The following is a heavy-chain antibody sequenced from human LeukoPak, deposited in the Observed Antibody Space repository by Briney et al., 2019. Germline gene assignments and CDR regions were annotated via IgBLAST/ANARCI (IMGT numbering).Heavy chain of an antibody. CDR3: AKDYGDHFNN. D-gene: IGHD4-17*01. Sequence: SETLSLTCTVSGGSISSYYWSWIRRPPGKGLEWIGHIYYSGSTNYNPSLKSRVSISVDRSKNEFSLKLSSVTAADTAAYYCAKDYGDHFNNWGQGTQVTVSS. J-gene: IGHJ4*02. CDR1: GGSISSYY. CDR2: IYYSGST. V-gene: IGHV4-59*01.